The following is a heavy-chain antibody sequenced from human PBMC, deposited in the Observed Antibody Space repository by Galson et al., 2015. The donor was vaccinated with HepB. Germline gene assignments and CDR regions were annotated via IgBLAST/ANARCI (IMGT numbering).Heavy chain of an antibody. CDR1: GFSLSNARMG. J-gene: IGHJ4*02. Sequence: PALVKPTQTLTLTCTVSGFSLSNARMGVSWIRQPPGKALEWLAHIFSNDEKSYSTSLKSRLTISKDTSKSQVVLTMTNMDPVDTATYYCARIALTYGDYGPFDYWGQGTLVTVSS. V-gene: IGHV2-26*01. D-gene: IGHD4-17*01. CDR2: IFSNDEK. CDR3: ARIALTYGDYGPFDY.